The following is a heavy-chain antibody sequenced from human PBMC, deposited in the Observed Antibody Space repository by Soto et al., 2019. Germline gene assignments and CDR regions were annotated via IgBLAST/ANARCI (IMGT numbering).Heavy chain of an antibody. Sequence: SVKVSCKASGGTFSSYAISWVRQAPGQGLEWMGGIIPISGTANYAQKFQGRVTITADESTSTAYMELSSLRSEDTAVYYCARGRAVAGTQLDWFDPWGQGTLVTVSS. D-gene: IGHD6-19*01. CDR1: GGTFSSYA. CDR2: IIPISGTA. J-gene: IGHJ5*02. V-gene: IGHV1-69*13. CDR3: ARGRAVAGTQLDWFDP.